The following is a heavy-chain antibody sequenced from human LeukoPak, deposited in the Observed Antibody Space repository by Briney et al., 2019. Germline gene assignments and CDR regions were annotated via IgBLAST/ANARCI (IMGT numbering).Heavy chain of an antibody. CDR2: INHSGST. J-gene: IGHJ4*02. CDR3: ARVSSGWFTPFDY. D-gene: IGHD6-19*01. Sequence: PSETLSLTCAVYGGSFSGYYWSWIRQPPGEGLEWIGEINHSGSTNYNPSLKSRVTISVDTSKNQLSLKLSSVTAADTAVYYCARVSSGWFTPFDYWGQGTLVTVSS. CDR1: GGSFSGYY. V-gene: IGHV4-34*01.